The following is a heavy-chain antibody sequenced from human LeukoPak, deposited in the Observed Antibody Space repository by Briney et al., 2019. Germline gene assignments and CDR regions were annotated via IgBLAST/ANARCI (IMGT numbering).Heavy chain of an antibody. CDR3: AKDRSGWYYFDY. D-gene: IGHD6-19*01. CDR1: GFTFSSYG. Sequence: GGSLRLSCAASGFTFSSYGMHWVRQAPGKGLEWVAVILYDGSNKYYADSVKGRFTISRDNSKNTLFLQMNSLRADDTAVYYCAKDRSGWYYFDYWGQGTLVTVSS. V-gene: IGHV3-30*18. CDR2: ILYDGSNK. J-gene: IGHJ4*02.